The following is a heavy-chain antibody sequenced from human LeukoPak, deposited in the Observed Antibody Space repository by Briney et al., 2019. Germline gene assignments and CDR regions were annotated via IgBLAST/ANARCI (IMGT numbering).Heavy chain of an antibody. D-gene: IGHD2-21*01. Sequence: GASVKASCKASGGTFSSYTISWVRQAPGQGLEWMGRIIPILGIANYAQKFQGRVTITADKSASTAYMELSSLRSEDTAVYYCARDRGPNCGGDCYDAFDIWGQGTMVTVSS. CDR1: GGTFSSYT. V-gene: IGHV1-69*04. J-gene: IGHJ3*02. CDR3: ARDRGPNCGGDCYDAFDI. CDR2: IIPILGIA.